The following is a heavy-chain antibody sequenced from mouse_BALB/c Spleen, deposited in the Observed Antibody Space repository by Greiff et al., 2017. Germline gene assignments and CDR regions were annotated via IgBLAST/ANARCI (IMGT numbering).Heavy chain of an antibody. D-gene: IGHD1-2*01. J-gene: IGHJ2*01. CDR3: ARSFHYYGSGDY. V-gene: IGHV1-9*01. CDR1: GYTFSSYW. CDR2: ILPGSGST. Sequence: VQLQQSGAELMKPGASVKISCKATGYTFSSYWIEWVKQRPGHGLEWIGEILPGSGSTNYNEKFKGKATFTADTSSNTAYMQLSSLTSEDSAVYYCARSFHYYGSGDYWGQGTTLTVSS.